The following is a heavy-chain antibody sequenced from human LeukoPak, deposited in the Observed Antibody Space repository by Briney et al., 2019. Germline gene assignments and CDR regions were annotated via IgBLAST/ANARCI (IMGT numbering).Heavy chain of an antibody. Sequence: SETLSLTCTVSGGSISSSSYYWGWIRQPPGKGLEWIGSIYYSGNSYYNPSLKSRVTISVDTSKNQFSLKLTAVTAADTAVYYCARHRYSSAWSVVDYWGQGTLVTVSS. J-gene: IGHJ4*02. CDR3: ARHRYSSAWSVVDY. CDR2: IYYSGNS. CDR1: GGSISSSSYY. D-gene: IGHD6-19*01. V-gene: IGHV4-39*01.